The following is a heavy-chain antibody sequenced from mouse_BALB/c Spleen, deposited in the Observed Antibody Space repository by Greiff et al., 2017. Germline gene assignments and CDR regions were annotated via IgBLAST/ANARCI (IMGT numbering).Heavy chain of an antibody. J-gene: IGHJ4*01. Sequence: QVQLQQPGAELVKPGASVKLSCTASGYTFTSYWMHWVQQRPGQGLEWIGEINPSNGRTNYNEKFKSQATMTVDKSSSTAYMQLSSLTSEDSAVYYCARSEAYYAMDDWGQGTSVTVSS. V-gene: IGHV1S81*02. CDR1: GYTFTSYW. CDR3: ARSEAYYAMDD. CDR2: INPSNGRT.